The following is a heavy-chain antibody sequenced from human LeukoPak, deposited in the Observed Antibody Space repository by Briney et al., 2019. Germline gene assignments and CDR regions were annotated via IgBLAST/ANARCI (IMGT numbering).Heavy chain of an antibody. CDR2: ISYDGSNK. Sequence: GGSLRLSCAASGFTFSSYAMHWVRQAPGKGLEWAAVISYDGSNKYYADSVKGRFTISRDNSKNTLYLQMNRLSAEDTAVYYCARGPIPYIPFDYWGQGALVTVSS. V-gene: IGHV3-30*04. CDR1: GFTFSSYA. D-gene: IGHD2-21*01. J-gene: IGHJ4*02. CDR3: ARGPIPYIPFDY.